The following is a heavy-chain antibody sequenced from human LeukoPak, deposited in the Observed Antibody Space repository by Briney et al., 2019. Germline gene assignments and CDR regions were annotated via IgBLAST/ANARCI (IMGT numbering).Heavy chain of an antibody. Sequence: ASVKVSCKASGGTFSSYAISWVRQAPGQGLEWLGWMNPNSGNTGYAQKFQGRVTITRDTSINTAYMELSNLRSEDTAVYYCARGRPASFDPWGQGTLVTVSS. J-gene: IGHJ5*02. D-gene: IGHD2-2*01. V-gene: IGHV1-8*03. CDR1: GGTFSSYA. CDR3: ARGRPASFDP. CDR2: MNPNSGNT.